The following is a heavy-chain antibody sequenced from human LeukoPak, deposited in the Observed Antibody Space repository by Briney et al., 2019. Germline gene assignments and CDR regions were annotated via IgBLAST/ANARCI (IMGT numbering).Heavy chain of an antibody. Sequence: SETLSLTCAVYGGSFSGYYWSWIRQPPGKGLEWIGEINHSGSTNYNPSLKSRVTISVDTSKNQFSLKLSSVTAADTAVYYCARMTVAAATYYYYYYMDVWGKGTTVTVSS. J-gene: IGHJ6*03. V-gene: IGHV4-34*01. CDR3: ARMTVAAATYYYYYYMDV. CDR2: INHSGST. CDR1: GGSFSGYY. D-gene: IGHD6-19*01.